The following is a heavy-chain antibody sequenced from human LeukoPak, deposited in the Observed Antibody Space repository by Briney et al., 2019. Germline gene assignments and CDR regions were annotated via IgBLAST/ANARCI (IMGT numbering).Heavy chain of an antibody. D-gene: IGHD2-21*01. V-gene: IGHV4-38-2*01. J-gene: IGHJ4*02. CDR1: GYSISSVYY. Sequence: SETLSLTCAVSGYSISSVYYWGWIRQPPGKGLEWIGSIYNSGSTYYKPSLKSRVTISVDTSKNQFSLKLSSVTAADTAVYYCARLGGVLVVFDYWGQGTLVTVSS. CDR3: ARLGGVLVVFDY. CDR2: IYNSGST.